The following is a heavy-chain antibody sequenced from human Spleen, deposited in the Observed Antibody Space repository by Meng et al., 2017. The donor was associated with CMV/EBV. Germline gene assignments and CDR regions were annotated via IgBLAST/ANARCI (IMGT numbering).Heavy chain of an antibody. CDR2: IHHTGST. D-gene: IGHD2-21*02. V-gene: IGHV4-4*02. J-gene: IGHJ4*02. CDR1: GGSISSSNS. Sequence: VSGGSISSSNSWSWVRQPPGKGLEWIGEIHHTGSTNYIASLKSRVTISLEKSKNQFSLNLTSVTAADTAVYYCARLGRGGDMIFDSWGRGTLVTVSS. CDR3: ARLGRGGDMIFDS.